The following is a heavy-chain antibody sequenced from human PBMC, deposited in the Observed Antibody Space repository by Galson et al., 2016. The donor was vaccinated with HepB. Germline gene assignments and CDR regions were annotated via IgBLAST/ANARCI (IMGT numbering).Heavy chain of an antibody. Sequence: SVKVPCKASGYTFTCYGISWVRQAPGQGLEWMGWISAYNGNANYAQKLRGRVTMTTDTSTSTVYMELRSLRSDDTAVYYCARDAVSGNYYFLDYWGQGTLFTVSS. CDR3: ARDAVSGNYYFLDY. V-gene: IGHV1-18*01. CDR2: ISAYNGNA. D-gene: IGHD1-26*01. J-gene: IGHJ4*02. CDR1: GYTFTCYG.